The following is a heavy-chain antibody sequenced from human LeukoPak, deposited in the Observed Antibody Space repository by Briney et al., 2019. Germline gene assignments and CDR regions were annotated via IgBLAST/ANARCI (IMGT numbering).Heavy chain of an antibody. CDR1: GFTFSSYE. D-gene: IGHD3-10*01. V-gene: IGHV3-48*03. CDR2: ISSSGSTI. Sequence: PGGSLRLSCAASGFTFSSYEMNWVRQAPGKGLEWVSYISSSGSTIYYADSVKGRFTISRDNAKNSLYPQMNSLRAEDTAVYYCARVSHNVLLWFGEFGDAFDIWGQGTMVTVSS. J-gene: IGHJ3*02. CDR3: ARVSHNVLLWFGEFGDAFDI.